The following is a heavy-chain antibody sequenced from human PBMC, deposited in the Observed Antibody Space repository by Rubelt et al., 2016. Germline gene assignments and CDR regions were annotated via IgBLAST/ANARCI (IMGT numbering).Heavy chain of an antibody. CDR2: INHRGST. D-gene: IGHD3-10*01. J-gene: IGHJ3*02. Sequence: QVQPQQWGAGLLKPSETLSLTCAVYGGSFSIYYWSWIRQPPGMGLEWIGEINHRGSTNYNPSLKSRVTKSVDTSKNQFSLRLISVTAADTAVYYCARGGYGSYESVDEFDIWGRGTKVTVSS. V-gene: IGHV4-34*01. CDR3: ARGGYGSYESVDEFDI. CDR1: GGSFSIYY.